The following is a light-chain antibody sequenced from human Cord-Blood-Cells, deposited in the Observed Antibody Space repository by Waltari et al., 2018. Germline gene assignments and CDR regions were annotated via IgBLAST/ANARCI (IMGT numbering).Light chain of an antibody. CDR1: QSISSY. CDR2: AAS. J-gene: IGKJ3*01. V-gene: IGKV1-39*01. Sequence: DIQMTQSPSSLSASVGDRVPITCRASQSISSYLNWYQQKPGKAPKLLIYAASSLQSGVPSRFSCSGSGTDFTLTISSLQPEDFATYYCQQSYSTPFTFGPGTKVDIK. CDR3: QQSYSTPFT.